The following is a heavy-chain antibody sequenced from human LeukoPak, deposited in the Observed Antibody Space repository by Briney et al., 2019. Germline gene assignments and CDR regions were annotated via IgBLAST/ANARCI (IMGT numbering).Heavy chain of an antibody. CDR3: AKDALGYCSGGSCPI. CDR1: GFTFDDYA. Sequence: PGGSLRLSCAAYGFTFDDYAMHWVRQAPGKGLEWVSLISGDGGSTYYADSVKGRFTISRDNSKNSLYLQMNSLRTEDTALYYCAKDALGYCSGGSCPIWGQGTMVTVSS. V-gene: IGHV3-43*02. J-gene: IGHJ3*02. D-gene: IGHD2-15*01. CDR2: ISGDGGST.